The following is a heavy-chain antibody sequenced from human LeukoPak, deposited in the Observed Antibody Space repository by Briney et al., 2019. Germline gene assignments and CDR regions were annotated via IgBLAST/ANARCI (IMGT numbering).Heavy chain of an antibody. CDR2: ISNCSRAI. V-gene: IGHV3-48*02. Sequence: PGGSLRLSCAASEFTFSNYSMTWVRQAPGKGLEWVSCISNCSRAIKYSDSVKGRFTISRDNAKNSLYLQMNSLRDEDTAVSYCVRGVGVSRFNYFDPWGQGTLVTVSS. CDR1: EFTFSNYS. CDR3: VRGVGVSRFNYFDP. D-gene: IGHD1-26*01. J-gene: IGHJ5*02.